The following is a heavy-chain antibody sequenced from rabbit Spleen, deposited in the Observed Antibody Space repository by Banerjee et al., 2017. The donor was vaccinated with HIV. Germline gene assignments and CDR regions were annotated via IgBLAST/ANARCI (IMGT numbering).Heavy chain of an antibody. CDR1: GVSFSDKDV. V-gene: IGHV1S45*01. CDR2: IYTGDGNT. CDR3: ARDNDNGGIAWHL. J-gene: IGHJ6*01. D-gene: IGHD4-2*01. Sequence: QEQLVESGGGLVQPEGSLTLTCTASGVSFSDKDVMCWVRQAPGKGLEWIACIYTGDGNTYYASWAKGRFTISKTSSTTVTLQMTSLTDADTATYFCARDNDNGGIAWHLWGPGTLVTVS.